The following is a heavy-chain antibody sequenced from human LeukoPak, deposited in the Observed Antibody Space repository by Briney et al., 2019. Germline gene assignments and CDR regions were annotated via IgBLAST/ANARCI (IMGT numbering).Heavy chain of an antibody. V-gene: IGHV1-18*01. CDR1: GYTFTSYG. Sequence: GASVKVSCKASGYTFTSYGISWVRQAPGQGLEWMGWINSYNGNTNYAQNLQGRVTMTRNTSISTAYMELSSLRSEDTAVYYCIGYYDSSGDAFDIWGQGTMVTVSS. D-gene: IGHD3-22*01. CDR3: IGYYDSSGDAFDI. CDR2: INSYNGNT. J-gene: IGHJ3*02.